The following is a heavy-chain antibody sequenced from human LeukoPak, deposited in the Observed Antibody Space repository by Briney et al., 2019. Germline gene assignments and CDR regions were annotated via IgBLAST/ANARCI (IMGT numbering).Heavy chain of an antibody. J-gene: IGHJ3*02. CDR2: IYTSGST. D-gene: IGHD3-10*01. CDR1: GGSISSGSYY. Sequence: SETLSLTCTVSGGSISSGSYYWSWIRQPAGKGLEWIGRIYTSGSTNYNPSLKSRVTISVDTSKNQFSLKLSSVTAADTAVYYCAREGITMVRGVIISAFDIWGQGTMVTVSS. V-gene: IGHV4-61*02. CDR3: AREGITMVRGVIISAFDI.